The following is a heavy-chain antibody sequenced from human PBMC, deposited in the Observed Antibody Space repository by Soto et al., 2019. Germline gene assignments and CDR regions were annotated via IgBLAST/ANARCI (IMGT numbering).Heavy chain of an antibody. CDR1: GFTFSSYA. CDR2: ISGSGGST. D-gene: IGHD3-10*01. CDR3: AKNPAHVLLWFGETRFDP. V-gene: IGHV3-23*01. J-gene: IGHJ5*02. Sequence: SGGSLRLSCAASGFTFSSYAMSWVRQAPGKGLEWVSAISGSGGSTYYADSVKGRFTISRDNSKNTLYLQMNSLRAEDTAVYYCAKNPAHVLLWFGETRFDPWGQGTLVTVS.